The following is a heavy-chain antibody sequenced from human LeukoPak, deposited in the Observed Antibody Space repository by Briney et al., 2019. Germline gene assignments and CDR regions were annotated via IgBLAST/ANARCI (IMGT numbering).Heavy chain of an antibody. D-gene: IGHD2-21*01. Sequence: GGSLRLSCAASGFTFSSYAMHWVRQAPGKGLEWVAVISYDGSNKYYADSVKGRFTTSRDNSKNTLYLQMNSLRAEDTAVYYCARDATGTYSQFQHWGQGTLVTVSS. CDR3: ARDATGTYSQFQH. CDR2: ISYDGSNK. V-gene: IGHV3-30-3*01. CDR1: GFTFSSYA. J-gene: IGHJ1*01.